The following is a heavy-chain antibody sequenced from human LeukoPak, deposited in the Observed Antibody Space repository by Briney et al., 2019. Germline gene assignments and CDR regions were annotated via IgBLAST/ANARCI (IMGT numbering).Heavy chain of an antibody. CDR2: IGISSNKI. Sequence: GGSLRLPCAASGFTLRSYTMNWVRQAPGKGLEWVSSIGISSNKIYYADSVKGRFIISRDNAKNSVYLQMNSLRAEDTAVYYCARDAPIEGNDYWGQGTLVTVSS. V-gene: IGHV3-21*04. CDR3: ARDAPIEGNDY. J-gene: IGHJ4*02. D-gene: IGHD3-16*02. CDR1: GFTLRSYT.